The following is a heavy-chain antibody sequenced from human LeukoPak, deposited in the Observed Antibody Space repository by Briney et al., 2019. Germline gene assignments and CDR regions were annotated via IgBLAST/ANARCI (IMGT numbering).Heavy chain of an antibody. CDR2: INTNSGGT. CDR1: GYTFTGNN. J-gene: IGHJ4*02. V-gene: IGHV1-2*02. D-gene: IGHD1-26*01. CDR3: ARDGGSGRYEELDY. Sequence: ASVKLSRTASGYTFTGNNIHWVRHAPGQGHGRMWGINTNSGGTNYAQQFQGRVTMTRDQSISTAYMELSRLRSDDTAVYYCARDGGSGRYEELDYWGQGTLVTVSS.